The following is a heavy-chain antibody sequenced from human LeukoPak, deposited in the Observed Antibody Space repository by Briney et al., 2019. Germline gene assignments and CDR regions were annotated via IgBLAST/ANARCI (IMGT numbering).Heavy chain of an antibody. D-gene: IGHD1-26*01. V-gene: IGHV1-69*04. J-gene: IGHJ4*02. CDR1: GGTFSSYA. Sequence: ASVKVSCKASGGTFSSYAISWVRQAPGQGLEWMGRIIPILGIANYAQKFQGRVTITADKSTSTAYMELSSLRSEDTAVYYCATDRGAVGATGGRIFDYWGQGTLVTVSS. CDR2: IIPILGIA. CDR3: ATDRGAVGATGGRIFDY.